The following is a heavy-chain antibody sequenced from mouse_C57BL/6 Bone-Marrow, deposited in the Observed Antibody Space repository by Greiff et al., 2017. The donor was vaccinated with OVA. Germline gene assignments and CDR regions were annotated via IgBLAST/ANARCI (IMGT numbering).Heavy chain of an antibody. Sequence: VKLQESDAELVKPGASVKISCKVSGYTFTDHTIHWMKQRPEQGLEWIGYIYPRDGSTKYNEKFKGKATLTADKSSSTAYMQLNSLTSEDSAVYFCARGNYGSILYYYAMDYWGQGTSVTVSS. CDR3: ARGNYGSILYYYAMDY. J-gene: IGHJ4*01. CDR2: IYPRDGST. CDR1: GYTFTDHT. D-gene: IGHD1-1*01. V-gene: IGHV1-78*01.